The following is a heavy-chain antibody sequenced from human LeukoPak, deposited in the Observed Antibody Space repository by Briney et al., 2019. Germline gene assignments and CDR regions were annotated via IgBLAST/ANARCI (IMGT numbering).Heavy chain of an antibody. CDR3: ARAGGSYYGIAFDI. Sequence: GGSLRLSCAASGFTFSSNWMSWVRQAPGKGLEWVANIKEDGSEKYYVDSVKGRFTISRDNAKNSLYLQMNSLRAEDTAVYYCARAGGSYYGIAFDIWGQGTMVTVSS. D-gene: IGHD1-26*01. J-gene: IGHJ3*02. V-gene: IGHV3-7*01. CDR2: IKEDGSEK. CDR1: GFTFSSNW.